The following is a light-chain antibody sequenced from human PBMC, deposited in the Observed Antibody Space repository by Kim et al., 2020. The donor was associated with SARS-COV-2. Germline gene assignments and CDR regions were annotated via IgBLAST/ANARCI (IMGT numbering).Light chain of an antibody. V-gene: IGLV3-19*01. J-gene: IGLJ2*01. CDR3: SSRDSSGHHVL. CDR1: SLRTFY. Sequence: ALGQTVRNTCQGDSLRTFYASWYQQKPGQAPVLVIFGKNNRPSGIPDRFSGSRSGNTDLLTITGAQAEDESDYYCSSRDSSGHHVLFGGGTKVTVL. CDR2: GKN.